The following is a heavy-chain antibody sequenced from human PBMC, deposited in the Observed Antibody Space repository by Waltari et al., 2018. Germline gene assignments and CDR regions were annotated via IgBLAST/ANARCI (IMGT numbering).Heavy chain of an antibody. CDR3: ARGWFGELLTYGVFDY. CDR2: IIPIFGTA. D-gene: IGHD3-10*01. J-gene: IGHJ4*02. Sequence: QGLEWMGGIIPIFGTANYAQKFQGRVTITADESTSTAYMELSSLRSEDTAVYYCARGWFGELLTYGVFDYWDQGTLVTVSS. V-gene: IGHV1-69*01.